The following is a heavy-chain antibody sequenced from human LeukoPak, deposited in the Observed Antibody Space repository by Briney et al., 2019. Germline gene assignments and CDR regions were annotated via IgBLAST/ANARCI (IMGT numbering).Heavy chain of an antibody. CDR3: AKDAYGSGSYFVY. D-gene: IGHD3-10*01. CDR1: GFTFSSYG. J-gene: IGHJ4*02. CDR2: IWYDGSNK. V-gene: IGHV3-33*06. Sequence: GRSLRLSCAASGFTFSSYGMHWVRQAPGKGLEWVAVIWYDGSNKYYADSVKGRSTISRDNSKNTLYLQMNSLRAEDTAVYYCAKDAYGSGSYFVYWGQGTLVTVSS.